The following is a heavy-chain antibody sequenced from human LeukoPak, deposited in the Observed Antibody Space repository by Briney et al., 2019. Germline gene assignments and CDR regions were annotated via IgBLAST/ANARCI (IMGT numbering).Heavy chain of an antibody. CDR3: ARRGGRDGYH. J-gene: IGHJ5*02. CDR2: IYHSGST. CDR1: GHSISSGYY. Sequence: SETLSLTCAVSGHSISSGYYWGWIRQPPGKGLEWIGSIYHSGSTYYNPSLKSRVTISVDTSKNQFSLKLSSVTAADTAVYYCARRGGRDGYHWGQGTLVTVSS. D-gene: IGHD5-24*01. V-gene: IGHV4-38-2*01.